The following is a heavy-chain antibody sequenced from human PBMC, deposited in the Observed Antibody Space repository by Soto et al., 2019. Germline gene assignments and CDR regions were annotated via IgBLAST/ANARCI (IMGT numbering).Heavy chain of an antibody. CDR1: GFTFTTYS. Sequence: VLLVESGGGLVKPGGSLRLSCAASGFTFTTYSMNWVRQAPGKGLEWVSSITSSSTYIYYADSVKGRFTISRDNAKNSLYLQMSGLRAEDTAVYYCARVRYGVSMVRGVLLDPFYYYYTMDVWGRGTTVTVSS. J-gene: IGHJ6*02. CDR2: ITSSSTYI. V-gene: IGHV3-21*01. D-gene: IGHD3-10*01. CDR3: ARVRYGVSMVRGVLLDPFYYYYTMDV.